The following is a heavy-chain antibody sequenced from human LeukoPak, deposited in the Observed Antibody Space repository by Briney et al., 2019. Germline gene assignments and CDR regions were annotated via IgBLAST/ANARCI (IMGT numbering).Heavy chain of an antibody. V-gene: IGHV4-31*03. Sequence: SQTLSLTCTVSGGSISSGGYYWSWIRQHPGKGLEWIGYIYYSGSTYYNPSLKSRVTISVDTSKNQFSLKLSSVTAADTAVYYCARRRVASCYEFDYWGQGTLVTVSS. CDR3: ARRRVASCYEFDY. J-gene: IGHJ4*02. CDR1: GGSISSGGYY. D-gene: IGHD2-2*01. CDR2: IYYSGST.